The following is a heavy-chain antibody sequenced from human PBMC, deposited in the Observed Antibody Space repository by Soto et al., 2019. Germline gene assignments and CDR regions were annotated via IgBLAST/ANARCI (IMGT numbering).Heavy chain of an antibody. CDR2: IYHSGST. D-gene: IGHD3-22*01. Sequence: SETLSLTCAVSGGSISSGGYSWIWIRHPPGKGLEWIGYIYHSGSTYYNPSLKSRVTISVDRSKNQFSLKLSSVTAADTAVYYCARCYYYDSSGFRFDPWGQGTLVTVSS. CDR1: GGSISSGGYS. CDR3: ARCYYYDSSGFRFDP. V-gene: IGHV4-30-2*01. J-gene: IGHJ5*02.